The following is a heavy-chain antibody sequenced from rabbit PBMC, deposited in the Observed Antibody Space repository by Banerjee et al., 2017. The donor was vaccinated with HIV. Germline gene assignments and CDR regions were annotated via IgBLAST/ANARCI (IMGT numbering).Heavy chain of an antibody. D-gene: IGHD6-1*01. CDR1: GFSFSSNY. V-gene: IGHV1S40*01. CDR3: ASATGDGNDGVPYYGMDL. J-gene: IGHJ6*01. Sequence: QSLEESGGDLVVPGSTLTLTCTASGFSFSSNYICWVRQAPGKGLEWIACIYGAKSAVTAYASWAKGRFTISKTSSTTVTLQMTSLTAADTATYLCASATGDGNDGVPYYGMDLWGPGTLVTVS. CDR2: IYGAKSAVT.